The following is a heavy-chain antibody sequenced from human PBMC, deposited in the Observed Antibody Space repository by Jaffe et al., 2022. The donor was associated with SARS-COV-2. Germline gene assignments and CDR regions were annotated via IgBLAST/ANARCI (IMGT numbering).Heavy chain of an antibody. Sequence: EVQLLESGGGLVQPGGSLRLSCAASGFTFSSYAMSWVRQAPGKGLEWVSAISGSGGSTYYADSVKGRFTISRDNSKNTLYLQMNSLRAEDTAVYYCAKDPRAGTMIVVVSIDYWGQGTLVTVSS. CDR1: GFTFSSYA. J-gene: IGHJ4*02. D-gene: IGHD3-22*01. CDR3: AKDPRAGTMIVVVSIDY. CDR2: ISGSGGST. V-gene: IGHV3-23*01.